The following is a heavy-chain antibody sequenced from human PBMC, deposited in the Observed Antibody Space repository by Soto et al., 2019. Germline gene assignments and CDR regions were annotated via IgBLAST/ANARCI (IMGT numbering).Heavy chain of an antibody. CDR1: GYTLTTFF. J-gene: IGHJ6*02. CDR3: AGEAIVAGATTGMDV. Sequence: GASVKVSCKASGYTLTTFFMHWVRQAPRQGLEWMGVINPGYPAGRSTTYAQKFQGRVTMTTDASTSTVYMQLSRLSSDDTAVYYCAGEAIVAGATTGMDVWGQGTTVTVSS. V-gene: IGHV1-46*01. CDR2: INPGYPAGRST. D-gene: IGHD1-26*01.